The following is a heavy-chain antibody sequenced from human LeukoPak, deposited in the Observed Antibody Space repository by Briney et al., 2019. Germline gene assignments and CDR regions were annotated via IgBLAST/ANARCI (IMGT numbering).Heavy chain of an antibody. D-gene: IGHD3-3*01. J-gene: IGHJ4*02. CDR1: GGSFSGYY. CDR2: INRSGST. V-gene: IGHV4-34*01. CDR3: ARGLVWSGYVFDY. Sequence: PSETLSLTCAAYGGSFSGYYWSWIRQPPGKGLEWIGEINRSGSTNYNPSLKSRVTISVDTSKNQFSLKLSSVTAADTAVYYCARGLVWSGYVFDYWGQGTLVTVSS.